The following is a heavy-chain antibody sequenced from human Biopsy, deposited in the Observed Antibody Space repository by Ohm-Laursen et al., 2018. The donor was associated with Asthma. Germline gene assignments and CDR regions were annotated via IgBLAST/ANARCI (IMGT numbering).Heavy chain of an antibody. CDR3: VRDGTDDAFDI. J-gene: IGHJ3*02. Sequence: SLRLSCTASGFSFSNFAIHWVRQAPGKGLEWVGVISKDASTQDYADSVKGRFTMAGDNSKNTLDLQMNSPREEDTAVYYCVRDGTDDAFDIWGQGTVVSVSS. V-gene: IGHV3-30*01. CDR1: GFSFSNFA. D-gene: IGHD1-1*01. CDR2: ISKDASTQ.